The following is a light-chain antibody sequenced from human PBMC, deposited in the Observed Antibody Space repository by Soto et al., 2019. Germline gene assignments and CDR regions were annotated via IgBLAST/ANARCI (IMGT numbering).Light chain of an antibody. V-gene: IGKV3-20*01. CDR2: GAS. J-gene: IGKJ5*01. CDR3: QQYGNLPIT. Sequence: EIVLTQSPGSLSLSPGERATLSCKASQTIGSSYLAWYQQRPGQAPRLLIFGASNRATGIPDRFSGSGSATDFTLTITRLEPEDFAVYYCQQYGNLPITFGQGTRVEIK. CDR1: QTIGSSY.